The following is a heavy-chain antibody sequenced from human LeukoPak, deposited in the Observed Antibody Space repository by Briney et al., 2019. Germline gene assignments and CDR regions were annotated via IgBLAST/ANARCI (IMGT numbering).Heavy chain of an antibody. D-gene: IGHD6-13*01. CDR2: IYHRGST. Sequence: PSETLSLTCAVSGYSISSDYYWGWIRQSPGKGREWIGSIYHRGSTFQNPSLKSRVTISVDTSRNQFSLRLRSLTAADTAMYYCAREGGRSSSWSDNWFDPWGQGTLVIVSS. J-gene: IGHJ5*02. CDR1: GYSISSDYY. V-gene: IGHV4-38-2*02. CDR3: AREGGRSSSWSDNWFDP.